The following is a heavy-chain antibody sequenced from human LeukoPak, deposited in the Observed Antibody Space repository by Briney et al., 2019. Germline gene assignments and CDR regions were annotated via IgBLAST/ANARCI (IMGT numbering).Heavy chain of an antibody. CDR1: GVSISSYY. CDR3: TRRLSNGATLNYFDY. J-gene: IGHJ4*02. V-gene: IGHV4-59*08. D-gene: IGHD4/OR15-4a*01. CDR2: IFDSGDT. Sequence: SETLFLTCTVSGVSISSYYWSWIRQTPGKGLEWIWNIFDSGDTNYNPSLQSRVTISVDTSKKQFSLKLRSVTAADTAVYYCTRRLSNGATLNYFDYWGQGTLVTVSS.